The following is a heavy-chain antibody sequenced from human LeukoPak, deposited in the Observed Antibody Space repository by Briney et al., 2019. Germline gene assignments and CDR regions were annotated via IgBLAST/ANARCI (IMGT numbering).Heavy chain of an antibody. V-gene: IGHV4-59*12. Sequence: ASETLSLTCTVSGGSISSYYWSWIRQSPGKGLEWIGYIYYTGNTNYNPSLKSRVTISVDTSKNQFSLKLSSVTAADTAVYYCARDRYCSGGSCYSRAFDIWGQGTMVTVSS. D-gene: IGHD2-15*01. CDR3: ARDRYCSGGSCYSRAFDI. CDR2: IYYTGNT. J-gene: IGHJ3*02. CDR1: GGSISSYY.